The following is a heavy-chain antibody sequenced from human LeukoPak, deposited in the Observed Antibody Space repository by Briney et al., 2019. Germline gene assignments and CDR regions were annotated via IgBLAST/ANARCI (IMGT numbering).Heavy chain of an antibody. J-gene: IGHJ4*02. V-gene: IGHV4-4*07. CDR3: ARFSYSSSYSR. Sequence: PSETLSLTCSVSGGSINSDCWTWIRQPAGKGLERIGRIHSSETTIYSPSLKSRVTMSLDMAKKQFSLKVTSVTAADTAVYYCARFSYSSSYSRWGQGTLVTVSS. CDR2: IHSSETT. CDR1: GGSINSDC. D-gene: IGHD6-13*01.